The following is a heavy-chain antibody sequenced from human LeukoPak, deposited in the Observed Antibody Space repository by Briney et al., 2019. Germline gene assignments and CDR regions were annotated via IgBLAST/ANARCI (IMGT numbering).Heavy chain of an antibody. J-gene: IGHJ4*02. CDR2: INHSGST. CDR1: GGSFSGYY. V-gene: IGHV4-34*01. Sequence: SETLSLTCAVYGGSFSGYYWSWIRQPPGKGLEWIGEINHSGSTNYNPSLKSRVTISVDTSKNQFSLKLGSVTAADTAVYYCARFLTVDTAMVEDDYWGQGTLVTVSS. CDR3: ARFLTVDTAMVEDDY. D-gene: IGHD5-18*01.